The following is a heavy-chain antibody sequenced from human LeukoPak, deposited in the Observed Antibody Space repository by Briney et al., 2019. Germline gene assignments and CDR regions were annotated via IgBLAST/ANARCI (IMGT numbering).Heavy chain of an antibody. CDR3: ARGGGYYPIDY. Sequence: GGSLRLSCAASGFSFSSYAMTWARQAPVKGLEWVSAISGDGTRTYYADSVKGRFTISRDTSKNTLYLQVNSLRAEDTAVYYCARGGGYYPIDYWGQGTLVTVSS. J-gene: IGHJ4*02. CDR2: ISGDGTRT. CDR1: GFSFSSYA. V-gene: IGHV3-23*01. D-gene: IGHD2-15*01.